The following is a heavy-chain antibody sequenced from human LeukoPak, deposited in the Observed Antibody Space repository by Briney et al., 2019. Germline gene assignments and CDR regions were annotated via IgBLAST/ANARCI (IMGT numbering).Heavy chain of an antibody. D-gene: IGHD6-13*01. V-gene: IGHV1-18*01. J-gene: IGHJ6*02. CDR2: ISAYNGIT. CDR1: GYXFTSYG. Sequence: ASVKVSCKASGYXFTSYGMSWARQAPGQGLEWMGWISAYNGITNYAQKLQSRVTMTTDTSTSTAYMELRSLRSDDTAVYYCARGMAAFYYYGMDVWGQGTTVTVAS. CDR3: ARGMAAFYYYGMDV.